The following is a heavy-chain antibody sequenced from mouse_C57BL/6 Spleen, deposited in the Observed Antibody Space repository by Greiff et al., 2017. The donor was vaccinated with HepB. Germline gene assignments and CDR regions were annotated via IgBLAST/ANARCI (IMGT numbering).Heavy chain of an antibody. CDR1: GYAFSSSW. CDR3: ARGIHSGSSSWYFDV. D-gene: IGHD1-1*01. Sequence: QAQLQQSGPELVKPGASVKISCKASGYAFSSSWMNWVKQRPGKGLEWIGRIYPGDGDTNYNGKVKGKATLTADKSSSTAYMQLSSLTSEDSAVYFCARGIHSGSSSWYFDVWGTGTTVTVSS. V-gene: IGHV1-82*01. J-gene: IGHJ1*03. CDR2: IYPGDGDT.